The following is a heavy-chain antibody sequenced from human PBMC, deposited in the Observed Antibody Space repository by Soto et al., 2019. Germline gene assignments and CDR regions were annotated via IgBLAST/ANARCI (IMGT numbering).Heavy chain of an antibody. Sequence: SVKVSCKASGYTFTSYGISWVRQAPGQGLEWMGWISAYNGNTNYAQKLQGRVTMTTDTSTSTAYMEQRSLRSDDTAVYYCAHGGSSGWYRDAFDIWGQGTMVTVSS. CDR3: AHGGSSGWYRDAFDI. D-gene: IGHD6-19*01. CDR1: GYTFTSYG. V-gene: IGHV1-18*01. J-gene: IGHJ3*02. CDR2: ISAYNGNT.